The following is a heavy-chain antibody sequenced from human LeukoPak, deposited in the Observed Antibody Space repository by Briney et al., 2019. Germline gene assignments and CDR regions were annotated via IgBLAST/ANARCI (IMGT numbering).Heavy chain of an antibody. V-gene: IGHV4-59*01. Sequence: SETLSLTCTVSGGSTSSYYWSWIRQPPGKGLEWIGYIYYSGSTNYNPSLKSRVTISVDTSKNQFSLKLSSVTAADTAVYYCARSGYFDWWNDAFDIWGQGTMVTVSS. CDR1: GGSTSSYY. CDR3: ARSGYFDWWNDAFDI. CDR2: IYYSGST. J-gene: IGHJ3*02. D-gene: IGHD3-9*01.